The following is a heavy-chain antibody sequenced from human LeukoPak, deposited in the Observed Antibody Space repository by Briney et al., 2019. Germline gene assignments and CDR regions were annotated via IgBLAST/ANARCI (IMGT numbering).Heavy chain of an antibody. D-gene: IGHD1-1*01. CDR1: GFAFSVSA. CDR3: TRLESGMDV. V-gene: IGHV3-73*01. CDR2: IKSKANNYAT. Sequence: GGSLRLSCAPSGFAFSVSALHWVRHASGKGREWVGRIKSKANNYATAYAASVNGRFTVSRDDSKNTAYLQMNSLKTEDTAVYYCTRLESGMDVWGRGTTVTVSS. J-gene: IGHJ6*04.